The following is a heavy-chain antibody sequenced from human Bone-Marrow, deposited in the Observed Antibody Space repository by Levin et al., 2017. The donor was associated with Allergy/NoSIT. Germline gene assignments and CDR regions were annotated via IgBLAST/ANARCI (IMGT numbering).Heavy chain of an antibody. V-gene: IGHV3-30*04. CDR2: ISYDGSDK. CDR3: ARGSSVGQWLVFDY. J-gene: IGHJ4*02. D-gene: IGHD6-19*01. Sequence: LSLTCAASGFTFSNHAIHWVRQAPGKGLEWVAVISYDGSDKYYADSVKGRFTISRDNSENTLYLQMNSLRPADTAVYYCARGSSVGQWLVFDYWGQGILVTVSS. CDR1: GFTFSNHA.